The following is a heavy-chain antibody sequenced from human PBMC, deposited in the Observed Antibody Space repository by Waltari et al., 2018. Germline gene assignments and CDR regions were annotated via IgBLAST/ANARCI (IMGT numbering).Heavy chain of an antibody. D-gene: IGHD3-16*01. J-gene: IGHJ4*02. CDR2: IRFDGSNK. Sequence: QVQLVESGGGVVQPGGSLRLSCAASGFTFSSYGIHWVRQAPGKGLEWVACIRFDGSNKYYTDSVKGRFTISRDNSKNTLFLQMNSLRTEDTAVYYCARDKFVGLAPFDYWGQGTLVTVSS. CDR3: ARDKFVGLAPFDY. V-gene: IGHV3-30*02. CDR1: GFTFSSYG.